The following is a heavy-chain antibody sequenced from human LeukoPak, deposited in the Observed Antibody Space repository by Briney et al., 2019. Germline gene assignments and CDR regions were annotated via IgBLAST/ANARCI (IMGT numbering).Heavy chain of an antibody. V-gene: IGHV4-59*08. D-gene: IGHD1-26*01. Sequence: SETLSLTCTVSGGSISSYYWSWIRQPPGKGLEWIGYIYYSGSTNYNPSLKSRVTISVDTSKNQFSLKVNSVTAADTAVYYCAGSAWAPYWGQGTLVTVSS. J-gene: IGHJ4*02. CDR1: GGSISSYY. CDR2: IYYSGST. CDR3: AGSAWAPY.